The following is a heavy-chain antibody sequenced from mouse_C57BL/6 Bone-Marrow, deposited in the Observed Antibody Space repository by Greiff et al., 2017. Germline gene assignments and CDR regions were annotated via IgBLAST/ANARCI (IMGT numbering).Heavy chain of an antibody. CDR3: ARERPIYYDYDVWFAY. V-gene: IGHV5-4*01. J-gene: IGHJ3*01. D-gene: IGHD2-4*01. Sequence: EVMLVESGGGLVKPGGSLKLSCAASGFTFSSYAMSWVRQTPEKRLEWVATISDGGSYTSYPDNVKGRFPIARDNAKNNLYLQMSHLKSEDTAMYYCARERPIYYDYDVWFAYWGQGTLVTVSA. CDR1: GFTFSSYA. CDR2: ISDGGSYT.